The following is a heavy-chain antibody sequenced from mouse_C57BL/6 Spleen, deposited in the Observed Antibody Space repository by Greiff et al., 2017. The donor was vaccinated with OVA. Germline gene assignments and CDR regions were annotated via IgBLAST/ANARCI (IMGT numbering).Heavy chain of an antibody. Sequence: EVQGVESGGGLVQPGGSLSLSCAASGFTFTDYYMSWVRQPPGKALEWLGFIRNKANGYTTEYSASVKGRFTISRDNSQSILYLQMNALRAEDSATYYCARLGDYDEGFAYWGQGTLVTVSA. CDR2: IRNKANGYTT. J-gene: IGHJ3*01. CDR3: ARLGDYDEGFAY. V-gene: IGHV7-3*01. D-gene: IGHD2-4*01. CDR1: GFTFTDYY.